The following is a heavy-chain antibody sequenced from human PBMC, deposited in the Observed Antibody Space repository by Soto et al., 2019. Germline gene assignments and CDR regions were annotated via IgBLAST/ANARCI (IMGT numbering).Heavy chain of an antibody. Sequence: GGSLRLSCAASGFTVSNSSMSWVRQAPGKGLEWVSVIYSGGTTYYADSVQGRFTISRDNSKNTLYVQMNSLRAEDTAVYYCASCYRFGVVGGGMDVWGRGTTVPVSS. CDR2: IYSGGTT. CDR3: ASCYRFGVVGGGMDV. D-gene: IGHD3-3*01. V-gene: IGHV3-53*01. J-gene: IGHJ6*02. CDR1: GFTVSNSS.